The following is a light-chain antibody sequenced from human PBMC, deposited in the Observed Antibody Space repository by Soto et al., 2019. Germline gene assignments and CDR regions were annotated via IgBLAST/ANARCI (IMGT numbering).Light chain of an antibody. CDR1: QSVSSSY. J-gene: IGKJ1*01. V-gene: IGKV3-20*01. CDR3: QQYGSSPWT. CDR2: GAS. Sequence: EIVLTQSPGTLSLSPGERATLSCSASQSVSSSYLAWYQQKPGQAPRLLIYGASSRATGIPDRVSGSGSGTDFTLTISRLEPEDFAVYYCQQYGSSPWTFGQGNKVEIK.